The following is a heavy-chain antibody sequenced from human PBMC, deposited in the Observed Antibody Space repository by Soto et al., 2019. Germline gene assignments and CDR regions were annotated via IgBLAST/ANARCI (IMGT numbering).Heavy chain of an antibody. J-gene: IGHJ6*02. D-gene: IGHD3-3*01. CDR2: ISAYNGNT. V-gene: IGHV1-18*04. CDR3: ARDQGGMTIFIQRGYYYYYGMDV. Sequence: QVQLVQSGAEVKKPGASVKVSCKASGYTFTSYGISWVRQAPGQGLEWMGWISAYNGNTNYAQKHQGRVTMTTDTSTSTAYMELRSLRSDDTAVYYCARDQGGMTIFIQRGYYYYYGMDVWGQGTTVTVSS. CDR1: GYTFTSYG.